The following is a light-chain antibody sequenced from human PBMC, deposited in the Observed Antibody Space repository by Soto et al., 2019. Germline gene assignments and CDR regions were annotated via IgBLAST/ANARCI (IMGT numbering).Light chain of an antibody. J-gene: IGLJ1*01. CDR2: DVS. CDR1: SSDVGGYNY. CDR3: TSYTISSPLHYV. Sequence: QSVLTQPASVSGSPGQSITISCTGTSSDVGGYNYVSWYQQHPGKAPKLMIYDVSNRPSGVSNRFSGSKSGNTASLTISGLQAEDFVDYYCTSYTISSPLHYVVRTSTK. V-gene: IGLV2-14*01.